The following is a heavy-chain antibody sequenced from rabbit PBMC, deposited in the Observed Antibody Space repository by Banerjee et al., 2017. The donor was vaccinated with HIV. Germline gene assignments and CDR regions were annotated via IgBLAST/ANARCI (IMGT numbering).Heavy chain of an antibody. CDR3: ARDVDFNGWGPNL. J-gene: IGHJ4*01. CDR1: GFSLSSYY. CDR2: IDPVFGST. V-gene: IGHV1S7*01. Sequence: QLKESGGGLVQPGGSLKLSCTVSGFSLSSYYMSWVRQAPGKGLEWIGYIDPVFGSTNYASWVNGRFTISSHNAQNTLYLQLNSLTAADTATYFCARDVDFNGWGPNLWGPGTLVTVS. D-gene: IGHD4-1*01.